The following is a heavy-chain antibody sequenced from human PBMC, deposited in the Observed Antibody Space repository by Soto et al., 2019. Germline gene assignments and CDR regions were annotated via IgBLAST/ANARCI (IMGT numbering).Heavy chain of an antibody. CDR2: MNPNSGNT. CDR3: ARGSYSSGTFAY. CDR1: GYTFTSYD. J-gene: IGHJ4*02. Sequence: ASVKVSCKASGYTFTSYDINWVRQATGQGLEWMGWMNPNSGNTGYAQKFQGRVTMTRNTSISTAYMELSSLRSEDTAVYYCARGSYSSGTFAYWGQGTLVTVSS. V-gene: IGHV1-8*01. D-gene: IGHD6-19*01.